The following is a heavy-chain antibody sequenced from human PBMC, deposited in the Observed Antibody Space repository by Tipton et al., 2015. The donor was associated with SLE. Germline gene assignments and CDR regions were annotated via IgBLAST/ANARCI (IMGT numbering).Heavy chain of an antibody. CDR3: AKLEYSSSSFDY. CDR1: GFTFSNYA. J-gene: IGHJ4*02. Sequence: GSLRLSCAASGFTFSNYAMHWVRQAPGKGLEWVAFIRYDGSNKYYADSVKGRFTISRDNSKNTLYLQMNSLRAEDTAVYYCAKLEYSSSSFDYWGQGTLVTVSS. D-gene: IGHD6-6*01. CDR2: IRYDGSNK. V-gene: IGHV3-30*02.